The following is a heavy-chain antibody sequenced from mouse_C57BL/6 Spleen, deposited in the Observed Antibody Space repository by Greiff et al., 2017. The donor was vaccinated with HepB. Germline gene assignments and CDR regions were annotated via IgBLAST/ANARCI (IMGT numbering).Heavy chain of an antibody. Sequence: EVQLQESGAELVKPGASVKLSCTASGFNIKDYYMHWVKQRTEQGLEWIGRIDPEDGETKYAPKFQGKATITADTSSNTAYLQLSSLTSEDTAVYYCARSYGSSQYYFDYWGQGTTLTVSS. CDR3: ARSYGSSQYYFDY. D-gene: IGHD1-1*01. CDR1: GFNIKDYY. CDR2: IDPEDGET. J-gene: IGHJ2*01. V-gene: IGHV14-2*01.